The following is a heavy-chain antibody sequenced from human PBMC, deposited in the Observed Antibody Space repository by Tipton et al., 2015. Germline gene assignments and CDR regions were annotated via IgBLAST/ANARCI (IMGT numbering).Heavy chain of an antibody. CDR3: ARVRYSSGSGYFDY. V-gene: IGHV3-21*01. D-gene: IGHD6-19*01. Sequence: GSLRLSCAASGFSFSDYNMNWVRQAPGKGLEWVSSISSSSIYIYYTDSVKGRFTISRDTAKNSLHLQMNSLRAEDTAVYYCARVRYSSGSGYFDYWGQGTLVTVSS. J-gene: IGHJ4*02. CDR2: ISSSSIYI. CDR1: GFSFSDYN.